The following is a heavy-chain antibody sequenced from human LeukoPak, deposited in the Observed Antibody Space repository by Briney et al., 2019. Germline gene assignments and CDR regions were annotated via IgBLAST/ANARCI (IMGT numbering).Heavy chain of an antibody. CDR1: GFTFSSYW. CDR2: IKQDGSEK. J-gene: IGHJ3*02. CDR3: NYGGNSGAFDI. V-gene: IGHV3-7*01. D-gene: IGHD4-23*01. Sequence: GGSLRLSCAASGFTFSSYWMSWVRQAPGKGLEWVANIKQDGSEKYYVDSVKGRFTISRDNAKNSLYLQMNSLRAEDTAMYYCNYGGNSGAFDIWGQGTMVTVSS.